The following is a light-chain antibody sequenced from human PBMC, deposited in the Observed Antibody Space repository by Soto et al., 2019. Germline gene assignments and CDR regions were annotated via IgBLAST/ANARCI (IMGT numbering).Light chain of an antibody. V-gene: IGLV2-14*03. J-gene: IGLJ7*01. Sequence: HSVLTQPASVSGSPGQSITISCTITSSDISGYNYVSWYQQRPGIAPKLMIYDVSVRPSGVSSRFSGSRSGNTASLTISGLQAEDEADYYCSSYATSSTLFGGGTQLTVL. CDR3: SSYATSSTL. CDR1: SSDISGYNY. CDR2: DVS.